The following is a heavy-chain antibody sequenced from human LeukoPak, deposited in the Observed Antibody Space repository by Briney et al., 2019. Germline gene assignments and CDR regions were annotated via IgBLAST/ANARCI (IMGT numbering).Heavy chain of an antibody. J-gene: IGHJ3*02. Sequence: PGGSLRLSGAASSFTFSSYWMTWVRQAPGKGLEWVANIKEDGSKTFYVDSVKGRFTISRDNAKNSLYLQMNSLRAEDTAVYYCARDPYYYDSGSFAAFDIWGQGTMVTVSS. CDR1: SFTFSSYW. CDR2: IKEDGSKT. CDR3: ARDPYYYDSGSFAAFDI. D-gene: IGHD3-10*01. V-gene: IGHV3-7*01.